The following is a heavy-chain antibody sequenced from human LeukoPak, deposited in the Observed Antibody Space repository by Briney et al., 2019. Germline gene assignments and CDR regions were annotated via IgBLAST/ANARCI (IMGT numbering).Heavy chain of an antibody. CDR3: ARGQYYYDSSGYRDY. CDR2: ISSSSSYI. V-gene: IGHV3-21*01. J-gene: IGHJ4*02. D-gene: IGHD3-22*01. Sequence: GGSLRPSCAASGFTFSSYSMNWVRQAPGKGLEWVSSISSSSSYIYYTDSVKGRFTISRDNAKNSLYLQMNSLRAKDTAVYYCARGQYYYDSSGYRDYWGQGTLVTVSS. CDR1: GFTFSSYS.